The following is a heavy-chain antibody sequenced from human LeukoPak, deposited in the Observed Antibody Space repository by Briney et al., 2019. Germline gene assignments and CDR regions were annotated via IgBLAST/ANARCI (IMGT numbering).Heavy chain of an antibody. J-gene: IGHJ4*02. CDR2: INPNSGGT. Sequence: ASVKVSCKASGYTLTGYYMHWVRQAPGQGLEWMGWINPNSGGTNYAQKFQGRVTMTRDTSISTAYMELSRLRSDDTAVYYCARFVVVPAAIADYFDYWGQGTLVTVSS. V-gene: IGHV1-2*02. CDR3: ARFVVVPAAIADYFDY. CDR1: GYTLTGYY. D-gene: IGHD2-2*02.